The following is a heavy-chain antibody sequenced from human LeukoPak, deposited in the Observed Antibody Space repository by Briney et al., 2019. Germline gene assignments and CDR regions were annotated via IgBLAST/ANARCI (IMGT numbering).Heavy chain of an antibody. CDR3: ARGGELLNY. Sequence: SETLSLTCTVSGGSVSSGDYYWTWIRQPAGKGLEWIGRIYTSGSTNYSPSLKSRVTISLDTSKNQFSLRLSSVTAADTAVYYCARGGELLNYLGQGTLVTVSS. V-gene: IGHV4-61*02. J-gene: IGHJ4*02. D-gene: IGHD1-7*01. CDR2: IYTSGST. CDR1: GGSVSSGDYY.